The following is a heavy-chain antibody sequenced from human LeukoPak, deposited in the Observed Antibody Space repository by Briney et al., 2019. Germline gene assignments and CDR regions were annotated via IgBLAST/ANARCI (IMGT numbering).Heavy chain of an antibody. CDR3: ARDPGGSSLMTRGDWFDP. D-gene: IGHD1-26*01. Sequence: PSETLSLTCTVSGGSISSGTYYWTWIRQPAGKGLEWIGRIYSSGSTSYNPSLDSRVRISIDTSKNQFSLKLTSVTAADTAVYYCARDPGGSSLMTRGDWFDPWGPGILVTVSS. CDR2: IYSSGST. J-gene: IGHJ5*02. CDR1: GGSISSGTYY. V-gene: IGHV4-61*02.